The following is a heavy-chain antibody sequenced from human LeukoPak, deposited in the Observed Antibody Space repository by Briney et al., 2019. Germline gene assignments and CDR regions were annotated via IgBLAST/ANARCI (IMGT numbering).Heavy chain of an antibody. CDR1: GGSISSGDYY. J-gene: IGHJ4*02. V-gene: IGHV4-30-4*01. Sequence: PSETLSLTCTVSGGSISSGDYYWSWVRQLPGKGLEWIGHIYYRGRTYYNPSLKSRLSMSIDTSKNHFSLKLSSVTAADTAVYYCARCRANYDYVRGSYRSYYFDDWGQGTLVTVTS. CDR3: ARCRANYDYVRGSYRSYYFDD. D-gene: IGHD3-16*02. CDR2: IYYRGRT.